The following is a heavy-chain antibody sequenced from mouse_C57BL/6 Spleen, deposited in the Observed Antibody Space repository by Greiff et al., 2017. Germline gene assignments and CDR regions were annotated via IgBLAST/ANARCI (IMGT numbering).Heavy chain of an antibody. V-gene: IGHV1-61*01. Sequence: QVQLKQPGAELVRPGSSVKLSCKASGYTFTSYWMDWVKQRPGQGLEWIGNIYPSDSETHYNQKFKDKATLTVDKSSSTAYMQLSSLTSEDSAVXYCARSVCYSPGFAYWGQGTLVTVSA. CDR3: ARSVCYSPGFAY. CDR2: IYPSDSET. CDR1: GYTFTSYW. J-gene: IGHJ3*01. D-gene: IGHD2-12*01.